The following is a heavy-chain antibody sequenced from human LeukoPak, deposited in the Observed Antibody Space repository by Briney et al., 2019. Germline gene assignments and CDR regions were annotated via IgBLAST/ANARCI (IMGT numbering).Heavy chain of an antibody. J-gene: IGHJ4*02. Sequence: PGGSLRLSCAASGFTVSSNYMSWVRQAPGKGLEWVSVIYSGGSTYYADSVKGRFTISRDNSKNTLYLQMNSLRAEDTAVYYCAKCGSTSCENLFDYWGQGTLVTVSS. CDR1: GFTVSSNY. V-gene: IGHV3-53*01. D-gene: IGHD2-2*01. CDR2: IYSGGST. CDR3: AKCGSTSCENLFDY.